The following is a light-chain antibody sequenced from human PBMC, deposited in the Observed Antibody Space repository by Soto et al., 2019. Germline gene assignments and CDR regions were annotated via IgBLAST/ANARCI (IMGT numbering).Light chain of an antibody. CDR1: QSVSSNY. Sequence: EIVLTQSPGTLSLSPGERATLSCRASQSVSSNYLAWYQQKPGQAPRLLLFGASSRATGIPDRFSGSGSGTDFTLTISRLEPEDFAVYYCQQYGSSPITFGQGTRLEIK. V-gene: IGKV3-20*01. J-gene: IGKJ5*01. CDR2: GAS. CDR3: QQYGSSPIT.